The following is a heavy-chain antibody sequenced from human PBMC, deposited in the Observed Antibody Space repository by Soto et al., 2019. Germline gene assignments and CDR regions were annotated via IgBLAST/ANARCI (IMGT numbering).Heavy chain of an antibody. J-gene: IGHJ4*02. Sequence: SVKVSCKASGGTFSSYAISWVRQAPGQGLEWMGGIVPIFGTANYAQKFQGRVTITADESTGTAYMELSSLRSEDTAVYYCATAGDDYGGNSAFDYWGQGTLVTVSS. V-gene: IGHV1-69*13. CDR3: ATAGDDYGGNSAFDY. CDR2: IVPIFGTA. D-gene: IGHD4-17*01. CDR1: GGTFSSYA.